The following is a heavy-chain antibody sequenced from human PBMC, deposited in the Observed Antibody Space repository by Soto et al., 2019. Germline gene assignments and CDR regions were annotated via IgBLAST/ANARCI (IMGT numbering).Heavy chain of an antibody. V-gene: IGHV3-23*01. CDR1: GFTFSSYA. CDR2: ISGSGGST. J-gene: IGHJ6*02. CDR3: AKDRGYCSSTSCSYGMDV. D-gene: IGHD2-2*03. Sequence: GGSLRLSCAASGFTFSSYAMSWVRQAPGKGLEWVSAISGSGGSTYYADSVKGRFTISRDNSKNTLYLQMNSLRAEDTAVYYCAKDRGYCSSTSCSYGMDVWGQGTTVTVSS.